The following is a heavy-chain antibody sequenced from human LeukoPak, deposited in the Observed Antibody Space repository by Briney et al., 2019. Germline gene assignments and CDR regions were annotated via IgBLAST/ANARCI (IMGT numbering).Heavy chain of an antibody. CDR3: ARAGATYWFDP. CDR2: INHSGST. Sequence: PSETLSLTCAVYGGSFSGYYWSWIRQPPGKGLEWIWEINHSGSTNYNPSLKSRVTISVDTSKNQFSLKLSSVTAADTAVYYCARAGATYWFDPWGQGTLVTVSS. CDR1: GGSFSGYY. D-gene: IGHD5-12*01. J-gene: IGHJ5*02. V-gene: IGHV4-34*01.